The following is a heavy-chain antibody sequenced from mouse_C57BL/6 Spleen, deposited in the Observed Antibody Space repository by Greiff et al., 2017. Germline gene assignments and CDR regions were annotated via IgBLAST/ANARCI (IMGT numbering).Heavy chain of an antibody. J-gene: IGHJ3*01. Sequence: EVQLQQSGAELVRPGASVKLSCTASGFNIKDDYMHWVKQRPEQGLEWIGWIDPENGDTEYASKFQGKATITADTSSNTAYLQLSSLTSEDTAVYYCTTGYYGSSYGGFADWGQGTLVTVSA. CDR1: GFNIKDDY. CDR3: TTGYYGSSYGGFAD. V-gene: IGHV14-4*01. D-gene: IGHD1-1*01. CDR2: IDPENGDT.